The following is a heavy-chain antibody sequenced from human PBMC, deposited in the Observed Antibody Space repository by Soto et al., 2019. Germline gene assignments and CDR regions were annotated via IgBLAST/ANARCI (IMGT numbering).Heavy chain of an antibody. J-gene: IGHJ4*02. V-gene: IGHV3-23*01. D-gene: IGHD6-19*01. CDR1: GFTFSSYA. CDR2: ISGSGGST. CDR3: AKDRKGRSGWYDLDY. Sequence: PGGSLRLSCAASGFTFSSYAMSWVRQAPGKGLEWVSAISGSGGSTYYADSVKGRFTISRDNTKNSLYLQMNSLRAEDTALYYCAKDRKGRSGWYDLDYWGQGTQVTVSS.